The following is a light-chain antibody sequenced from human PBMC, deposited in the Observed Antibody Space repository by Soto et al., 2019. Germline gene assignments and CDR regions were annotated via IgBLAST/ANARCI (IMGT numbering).Light chain of an antibody. Sequence: DVVMTQSPLSLPVTLGQPASISCRSSLSLGYSDGNTYLNWFHQRPGQSPRRLIYKVSKRESGVPDRFSGIGSGTDFTLKISRVEAEDVGVYYCMQGTHWPLTFGGGTKVEIK. J-gene: IGKJ4*01. V-gene: IGKV2-30*01. CDR2: KVS. CDR1: LSLGYSDGNTY. CDR3: MQGTHWPLT.